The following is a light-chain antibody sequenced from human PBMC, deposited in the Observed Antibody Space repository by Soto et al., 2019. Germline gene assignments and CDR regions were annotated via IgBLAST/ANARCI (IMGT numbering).Light chain of an antibody. CDR1: SSDVGSNNL. CDR3: CSYAGSSTFYV. J-gene: IGLJ1*01. V-gene: IGLV2-23*03. Sequence: QSVRTQPASVSGAPGQSITISCTGTSSDVGSNNLVSWYQQHPGEAPKLMIYEGSKRPSGVSNRFSRSKSGNTASLTISGLQAEDEADYYCCSYAGSSTFYVFGTGTKVTV. CDR2: EGS.